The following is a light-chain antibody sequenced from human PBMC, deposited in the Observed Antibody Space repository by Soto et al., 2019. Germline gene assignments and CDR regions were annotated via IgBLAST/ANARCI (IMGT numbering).Light chain of an antibody. Sequence: EIVLPQSPATLSLSPGERTTLSCRASQGVSSYLARYQQKPGQPTRLLIYDASNRATGIPARFSGSGPGTVFTLTISSLEPEDVEIYYCQQRSNWLTFGGGTKVEIK. J-gene: IGKJ4*02. CDR2: DAS. CDR1: QGVSSY. V-gene: IGKV3D-11*01. CDR3: QQRSNWLT.